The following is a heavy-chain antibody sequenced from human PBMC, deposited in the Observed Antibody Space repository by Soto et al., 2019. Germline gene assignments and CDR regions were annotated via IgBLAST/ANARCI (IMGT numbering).Heavy chain of an antibody. CDR2: IYYSGST. D-gene: IGHD2-15*01. J-gene: IGHJ4*02. Sequence: QSQTLSLTCTVSGGSISSYYWSWIRQPPGKGLEWIGYIYYSGSTNYNPSLKSRVTISVDTSKNQFSLKLSSVTAADTAVYYCARDGGYCSGGSCYFDYWGQGTLVTVSS. V-gene: IGHV4-59*01. CDR1: GGSISSYY. CDR3: ARDGGYCSGGSCYFDY.